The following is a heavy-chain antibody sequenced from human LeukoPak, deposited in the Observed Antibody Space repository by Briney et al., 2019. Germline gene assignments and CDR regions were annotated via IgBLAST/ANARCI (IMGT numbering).Heavy chain of an antibody. J-gene: IGHJ4*02. D-gene: IGHD6-13*01. CDR1: GYTFTSYG. V-gene: IGHV1-18*01. CDR3: ARHSEGCVAAAGTYFDY. Sequence: ASVKVSCKASGYTFTSYGISWVRQVPGQGLEWMGWISAYNGNTNYAQKLQGRVTMTTDTSTSTAYMELRSLRSDDTAVYYCARHSEGCVAAAGTYFDYWGQGTLVTVSS. CDR2: ISAYNGNT.